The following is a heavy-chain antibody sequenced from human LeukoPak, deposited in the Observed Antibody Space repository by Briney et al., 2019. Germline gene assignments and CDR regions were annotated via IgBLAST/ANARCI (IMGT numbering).Heavy chain of an antibody. CDR1: EFTFSSYA. D-gene: IGHD1-26*01. CDR3: ARDPGGSYYAGAFFDY. J-gene: IGHJ4*02. CDR2: ISYDGSNK. Sequence: GGSLRLSCAASEFTFSSYAMHWVRQAPGKGLEWVAVISYDGSNKYYADSVKGRFTISRDNSKNTLYLQMNSLRAEDTAVYYCARDPGGSYYAGAFFDYWGQGTLVTVSS. V-gene: IGHV3-30-3*01.